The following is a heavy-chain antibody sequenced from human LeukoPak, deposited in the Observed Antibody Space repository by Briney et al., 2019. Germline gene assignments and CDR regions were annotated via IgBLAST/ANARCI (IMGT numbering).Heavy chain of an antibody. CDR1: GYTFTGYY. CDR3: ARSGILPLDY. V-gene: IGHV1-2*02. J-gene: IGHJ4*02. CDR2: INPNTGAT. Sequence: GASVKVSCKASGYTFTGYYMHWVRQAPGQGLEWMGWINPNTGATNYAQKFQGRVTMTTDTSISTAYMELSRLRSDDTAVYYCARSGILPLDYWGQGTLVTVSS. D-gene: IGHD6-13*01.